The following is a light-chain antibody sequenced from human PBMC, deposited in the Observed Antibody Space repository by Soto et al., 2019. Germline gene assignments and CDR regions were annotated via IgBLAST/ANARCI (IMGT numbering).Light chain of an antibody. CDR3: QQSSNWPPVT. J-gene: IGKJ4*01. Sequence: DIVMPQSPATLSVSPGESSPLSGRASQTISSNLAWYQQKPGQTPRLLIYGASTRAAGIPARFSGSGSGTDFTLTIRSLEPEDFGVYYCQQSSNWPPVTVGGGNKVDIK. CDR1: QTISSN. CDR2: GAS. V-gene: IGKV3-15*01.